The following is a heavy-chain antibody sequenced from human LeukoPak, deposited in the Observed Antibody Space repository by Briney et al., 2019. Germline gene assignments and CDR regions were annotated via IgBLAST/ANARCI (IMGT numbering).Heavy chain of an antibody. J-gene: IGHJ6*03. V-gene: IGHV4-61*02. D-gene: IGHD3-10*01. CDR2: IYTSGST. CDR1: GGSISSGSYY. Sequence: SETLSLTCTVSGGSISSGSYYWSWIRQPAGKGLEWIGRIYTSGSTNYNPSLKSRVTISVDTSKNQFSLKLSSVTAADTAVYYCARGRTGSLFDPYYYYYMDVWGKGTTVTVSS. CDR3: ARGRTGSLFDPYYYYYMDV.